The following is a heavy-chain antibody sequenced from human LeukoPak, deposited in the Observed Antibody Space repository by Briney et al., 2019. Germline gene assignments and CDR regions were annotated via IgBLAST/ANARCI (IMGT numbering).Heavy chain of an antibody. J-gene: IGHJ4*02. Sequence: GSLRLSCAASGFTFSSYSMIWVRQAPGKGLEWIGEIYHSGSTNYNPSLKSRVTISVDKSKNQFSLKLSSVTAADTAVYYCARVDGSGSPFDYWGQGTLVTVSS. V-gene: IGHV4-4*02. CDR2: IYHSGST. CDR1: GFTFSSYSM. D-gene: IGHD3-10*01. CDR3: ARVDGSGSPFDY.